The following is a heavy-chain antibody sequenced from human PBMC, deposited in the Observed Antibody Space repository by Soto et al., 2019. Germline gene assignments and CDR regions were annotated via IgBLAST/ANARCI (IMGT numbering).Heavy chain of an antibody. D-gene: IGHD4-17*01. V-gene: IGHV4-39*01. J-gene: IGHJ3*02. CDR2: IYYRGST. CDR3: ARRGTTVNDAFDI. Sequence: SETLSLTCTVSGGSISSSSYYWGWIRQPPGKGLGWSGSIYYRGSTYYNPCLKRRVTISVDTSKHQFSLKLSYVTVEDTAVYYCARRGTTVNDAFDIWGQGTTVTVSS. CDR1: GGSISSSSYY.